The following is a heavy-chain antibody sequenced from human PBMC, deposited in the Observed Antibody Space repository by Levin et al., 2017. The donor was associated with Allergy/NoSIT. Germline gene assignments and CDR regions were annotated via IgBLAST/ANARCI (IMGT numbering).Heavy chain of an antibody. V-gene: IGHV3-30*18. Sequence: WGSLRLSCAASGFTFSNYGMHWVRQAPGKGLEWVAVISYDGSDKYYADSVKGRFTISRDNSKNTLHLQMNNLRAEDTAVYYCAKDFVFTVVTPIGPFDYWGQGTLVTVSS. D-gene: IGHD2-21*02. CDR2: ISYDGSDK. CDR1: GFTFSNYG. CDR3: AKDFVFTVVTPIGPFDY. J-gene: IGHJ4*02.